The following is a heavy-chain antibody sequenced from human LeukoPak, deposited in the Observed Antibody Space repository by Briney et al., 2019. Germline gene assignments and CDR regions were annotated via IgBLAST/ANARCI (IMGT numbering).Heavy chain of an antibody. CDR1: GYTFTGYY. V-gene: IGHV1-18*04. J-gene: IGHJ6*03. Sequence: ASVKVSCKASGYTFTGYYMHWVRQAPGQGLEWMGWISAYNGNTNYAQKLQGRVTMTTDTSTSTAYMELRSLRSDDTAVYYCARVGGCSGGSCWYYYMDVWGKGTTVTISS. CDR2: ISAYNGNT. CDR3: ARVGGCSGGSCWYYYMDV. D-gene: IGHD2-15*01.